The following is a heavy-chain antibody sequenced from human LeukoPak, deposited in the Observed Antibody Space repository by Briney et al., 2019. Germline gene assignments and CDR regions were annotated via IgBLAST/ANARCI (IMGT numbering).Heavy chain of an antibody. CDR3: VKFVGAKGY. CDR2: ITNSGGGT. D-gene: IGHD1-26*01. V-gene: IGHV3-23*01. CDR1: GFTFSSYA. Sequence: GGSLRLSCEASGFTFSSYAMTWVRQAPGKGLEWVSAITNSGGGTYYADSVKGRFTISRDNSKNTLYLQMNGLKAEDTAVYYCVKFVGAKGYWGQGTLVTVSS. J-gene: IGHJ4*02.